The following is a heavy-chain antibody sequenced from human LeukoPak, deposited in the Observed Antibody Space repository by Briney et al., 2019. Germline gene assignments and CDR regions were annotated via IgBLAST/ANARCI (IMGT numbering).Heavy chain of an antibody. CDR2: IRSKAYGGTT. CDR3: TRVYGSGTYLCDY. V-gene: IGHV3-49*04. CDR1: GFTFSSYS. Sequence: GGSLRLSCAASGFTFSSYSMNWVRQAPGKGLEWLGFIRSKAYGGTTEYAASVKGRFTISRDDSKSIAYLQMNSLKTEDTAVYYCTRVYGSGTYLCDYWGQGTLVTVSS. J-gene: IGHJ4*02. D-gene: IGHD3-10*01.